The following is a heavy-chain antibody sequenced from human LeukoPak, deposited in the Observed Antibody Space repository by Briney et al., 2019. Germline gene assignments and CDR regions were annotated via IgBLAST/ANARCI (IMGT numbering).Heavy chain of an antibody. J-gene: IGHJ3*02. CDR1: GDSISSSRYF. Sequence: PSETLSLTCSVSGDSISSSRYFWGWIRQPPGKGLEWIGSVYYSGSTYYNPSLKSRVSISLDTSKNQFSLNLSSVTAADTAVYYCATLPTYTIFGVIITPFRAVDIWGQGTMVTVSS. CDR2: VYYSGST. V-gene: IGHV4-39*01. D-gene: IGHD3-3*01. CDR3: ATLPTYTIFGVIITPFRAVDI.